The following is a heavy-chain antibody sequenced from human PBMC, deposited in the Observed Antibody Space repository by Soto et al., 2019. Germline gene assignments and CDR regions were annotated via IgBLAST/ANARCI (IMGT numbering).Heavy chain of an antibody. J-gene: IGHJ4*02. Sequence: QVLLQESGPGLVKPSGTLSLTCAVSGDSITNSHWWSWVRQPPGKGLEWIGEIHHSGSTKYNPSLESRLIISVDRSKNTVFLRLTSVTAADTAVYFCARVETQQQRDYWGQGPLVTVSS. CDR2: IHHSGST. D-gene: IGHD6-25*01. V-gene: IGHV4-4*02. CDR3: ARVETQQQRDY. CDR1: GDSITNSHW.